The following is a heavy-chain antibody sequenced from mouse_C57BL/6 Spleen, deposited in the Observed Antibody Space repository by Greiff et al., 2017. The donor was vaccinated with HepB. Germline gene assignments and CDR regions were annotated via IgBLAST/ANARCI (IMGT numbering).Heavy chain of an antibody. Sequence: EVQLVESGGGLVQPGGSLSLSCAASGFTFTDYYMSWVRQPPGKALEWLGFIRNKANGYTTEYSASVKGRFTISRDNSQSILYLQMNALRAEDSATYYCARLHPRDFDYWGQGTTLTVSS. V-gene: IGHV7-3*01. J-gene: IGHJ2*01. CDR2: IRNKANGYTT. CDR3: ARLHPRDFDY. CDR1: GFTFTDYY.